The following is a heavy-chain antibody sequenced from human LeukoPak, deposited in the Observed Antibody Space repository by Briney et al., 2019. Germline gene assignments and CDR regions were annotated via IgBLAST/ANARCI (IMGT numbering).Heavy chain of an antibody. Sequence: ASVKVSCKASGHTFTSYSTSWVRQAPGQGLEWMGWISVYNGNTKYAQKFQGRVTLTPDTSTNTAYMELRSLTSDDTAVYYCARHVAAPAVYYLDSWGQGTLVAVSS. CDR3: ARHVAAPAVYYLDS. D-gene: IGHD6-13*01. V-gene: IGHV1-18*01. CDR1: GHTFTSYS. J-gene: IGHJ4*02. CDR2: ISVYNGNT.